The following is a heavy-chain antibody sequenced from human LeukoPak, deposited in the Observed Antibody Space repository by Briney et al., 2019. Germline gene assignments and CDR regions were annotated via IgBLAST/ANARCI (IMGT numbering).Heavy chain of an antibody. CDR1: GFTFSSYN. Sequence: GGSLRLSCAASGFTFSSYNMNWVRQAPGKGPEWVSYISPSSDTIKYADSVRGRFTISRDNAKNSLYLQVNSLRAEDTAVYYCAKDGGFWSGYGPPYFDYWGQGNLVTVSS. CDR2: ISPSSDTI. V-gene: IGHV3-48*04. J-gene: IGHJ4*02. CDR3: AKDGGFWSGYGPPYFDY. D-gene: IGHD3-3*01.